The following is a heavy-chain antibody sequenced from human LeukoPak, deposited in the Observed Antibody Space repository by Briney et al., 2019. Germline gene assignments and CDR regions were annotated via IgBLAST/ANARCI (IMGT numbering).Heavy chain of an antibody. CDR2: IYYSGST. J-gene: IGHJ4*02. V-gene: IGHV4-39*07. Sequence: SETLSLTCTVSGGSISSSSYYWGWIRQPPGKGLEWIGSIYYSGSTYYNPSLKSRVTISVDTSKNQFSLKLSSVTAADTAVYYCARDRSSSWSSTLFDYWGQGTLVTVSS. CDR3: ARDRSSSWSSTLFDY. D-gene: IGHD6-13*01. CDR1: GGSISSSSYY.